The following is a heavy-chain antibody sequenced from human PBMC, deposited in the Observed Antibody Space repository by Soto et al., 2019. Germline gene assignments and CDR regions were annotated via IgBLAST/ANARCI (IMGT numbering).Heavy chain of an antibody. CDR3: ARDSQWLSAFDI. V-gene: IGHV1-69*06. D-gene: IGHD6-19*01. CDR2: ISPIYGTT. CDR1: GGTFSSYA. Sequence: SVKVSCKASGGTFSSYAISWVRRAPGQGLEWMGWISPIYGTTNYAQKLQGRVTITADTSTSTAYMELRSLRSDDTAVYFCARDSQWLSAFDIGGQGTMVTVSS. J-gene: IGHJ3*02.